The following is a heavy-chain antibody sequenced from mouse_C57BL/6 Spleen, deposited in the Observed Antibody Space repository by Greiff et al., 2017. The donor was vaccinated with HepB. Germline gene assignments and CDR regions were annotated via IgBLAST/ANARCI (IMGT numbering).Heavy chain of an antibody. V-gene: IGHV1-64*01. CDR1: GYTFTSYW. CDR2: IHPNSGST. J-gene: IGHJ2*01. CDR3: ARSGYYFDY. Sequence: VQLQQSGAELVKPGASVKLSCKASGYTFTSYWMHWVKQRPGQGLEWIGMIHPNSGSTNYNEKFKSKATLTVDKSSSTAYMQLSSLASEDSAVYYCARSGYYFDYWGQGTTLTVSS.